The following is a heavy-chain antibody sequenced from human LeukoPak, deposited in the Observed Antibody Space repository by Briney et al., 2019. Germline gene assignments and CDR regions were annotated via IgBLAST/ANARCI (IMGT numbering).Heavy chain of an antibody. Sequence: GGSLRLSCAASGFTVSSNYMSWVRQAPGKGLEWVSVIYSGGSTYYADSVKGRFTISRDNSKNTLYLQMNSLRAEDTAVYYCARSVAAGISFDYWGQGTLVNVSS. D-gene: IGHD6-13*01. CDR1: GFTVSSNY. CDR3: ARSVAAGISFDY. V-gene: IGHV3-66*01. J-gene: IGHJ4*02. CDR2: IYSGGST.